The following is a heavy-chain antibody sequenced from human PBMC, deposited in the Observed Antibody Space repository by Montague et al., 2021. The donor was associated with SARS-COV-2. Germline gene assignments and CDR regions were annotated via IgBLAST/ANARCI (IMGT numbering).Heavy chain of an antibody. Sequence: PALVKPTQTLTLTCTFSGFSLSTSGMCVSWIRQPPGKALEWLALIDWDDDKYYSTSLKTRLTISKDTPKNQVVLTMTNMDPVDTATYYCARIRDYDILTGSYSGFDYWGQGTLVTVPS. J-gene: IGHJ4*02. D-gene: IGHD3-9*01. CDR3: ARIRDYDILTGSYSGFDY. CDR2: IDWDDDK. CDR1: GFSLSTSGMC. V-gene: IGHV2-70*01.